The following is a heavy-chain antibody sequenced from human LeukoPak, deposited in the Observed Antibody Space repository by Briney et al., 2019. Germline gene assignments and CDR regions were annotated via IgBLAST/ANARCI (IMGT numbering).Heavy chain of an antibody. D-gene: IGHD3-16*01. Sequence: SETLSLTCSVSGVSISNHYGSWIRQTPEKGLEWIGYIYYATSANYNPSLKTRVTISADTSKNQFSLSLKSVTAADTAVYYCAGYVWAANFEYWGQGILVTVSS. J-gene: IGHJ4*02. V-gene: IGHV4-59*11. CDR2: IYYATSA. CDR3: AGYVWAANFEY. CDR1: GVSISNHY.